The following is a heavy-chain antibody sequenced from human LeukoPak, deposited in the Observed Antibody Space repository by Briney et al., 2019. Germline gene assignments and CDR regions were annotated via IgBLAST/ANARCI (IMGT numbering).Heavy chain of an antibody. D-gene: IGHD4-17*01. V-gene: IGHV4-31*03. CDR1: GGSISSGGYY. CDR2: IYYSGST. J-gene: IGHJ4*02. CDR3: ARAPDYGDYANRRLNFDY. Sequence: SQTLSLTCTVSGGSISSGGYYWSWIRQHPGKGLEWIGYIYYSGSTNYNPSLKSRVTISVDTSKNQFSLKLSSVTAADTAVYYCARAPDYGDYANRRLNFDYWGQGTLVTVSS.